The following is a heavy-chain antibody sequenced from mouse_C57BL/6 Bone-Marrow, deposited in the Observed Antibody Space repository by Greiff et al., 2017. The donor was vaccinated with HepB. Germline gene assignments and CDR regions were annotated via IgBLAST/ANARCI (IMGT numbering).Heavy chain of an antibody. CDR1: GSEVFPLAY. D-gene: IGHD3-2*02. J-gene: IGHJ2*01. CDR3: ARGGAAQSD. Sequence: VQLLQSGSGLGSPGCSVKLSCEAFGSEVFPLAYMSWVRQKPGHGVEWIGGILPSSGIKIYGEKFEDKATLDADTLSNTAYLELNSRTSEDSAIYYCARGGAAQSDWGQVTTRTVAS. CDR2: ILPSSGIK. V-gene: IGHV15-2*01.